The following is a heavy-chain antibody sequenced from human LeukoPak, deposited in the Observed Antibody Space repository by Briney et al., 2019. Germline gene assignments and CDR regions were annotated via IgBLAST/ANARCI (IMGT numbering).Heavy chain of an antibody. CDR1: GYTFTSYY. D-gene: IGHD4-23*01. V-gene: IGHV1-46*01. CDR2: INPSGGST. Sequence: GASVKVSCKASGYTFTSYYMHWVRQAPGQGLEWMGIINPSGGSTSYAQKFQGRVTMTRDTSTSTVYMELRSLRSDDTAIYYCARVGRDYGGNRFSDYWGQGTLVTVSS. J-gene: IGHJ4*02. CDR3: ARVGRDYGGNRFSDY.